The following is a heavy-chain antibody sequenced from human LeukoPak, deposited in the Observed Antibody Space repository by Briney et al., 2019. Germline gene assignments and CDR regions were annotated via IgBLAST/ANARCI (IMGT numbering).Heavy chain of an antibody. D-gene: IGHD5-12*01. V-gene: IGHV4-59*01. Sequence: PSETLSLTRTVSGGSISSYYWSWIRQPPGKGLEWIGYIYYSGSTNYNPSLKSRVTISVDTSKNQFSLKLSSVTAADTAVYYCARDVAENWFDPWGQGTLVTVSS. CDR2: IYYSGST. J-gene: IGHJ5*02. CDR1: GGSISSYY. CDR3: ARDVAENWFDP.